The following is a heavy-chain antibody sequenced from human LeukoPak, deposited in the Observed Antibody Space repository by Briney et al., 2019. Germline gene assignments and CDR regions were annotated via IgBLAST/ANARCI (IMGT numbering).Heavy chain of an antibody. V-gene: IGHV1-2*02. Sequence: GASVKVSCKASGYTFTGYYMHWVRQAPGQGLEWMGWINPNSGGTNYAQKFQGRVTMTRDTSVSTAYMELSRLRSDDTAVYYCARGGVLFGPYYYYYMDVWGKGTTVTVSS. J-gene: IGHJ6*03. D-gene: IGHD2-21*01. CDR2: INPNSGGT. CDR3: ARGGVLFGPYYYYYMDV. CDR1: GYTFTGYY.